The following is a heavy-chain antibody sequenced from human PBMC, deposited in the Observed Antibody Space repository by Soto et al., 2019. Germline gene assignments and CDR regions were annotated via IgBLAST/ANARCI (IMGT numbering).Heavy chain of an antibody. D-gene: IGHD3-22*01. CDR2: LYSSGNT. CDR1: GASITSYG. Sequence: SETLSLTCTVSGASITSYGWSWIRQPAGKGLEWIGRLYSSGNTDYNPSFKSRLTMSADTSRSQFSLRLSSVTAADTAVYYCARGPYSSGLYVIDSWGQGTLVTVSS. V-gene: IGHV4-4*07. CDR3: ARGPYSSGLYVIDS. J-gene: IGHJ4*02.